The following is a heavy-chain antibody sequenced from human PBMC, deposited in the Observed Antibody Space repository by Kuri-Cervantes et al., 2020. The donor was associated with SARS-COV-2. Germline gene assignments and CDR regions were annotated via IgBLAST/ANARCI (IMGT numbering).Heavy chain of an antibody. CDR2: ISGSGGST. D-gene: IGHD3-22*01. V-gene: IGHV3-23*01. J-gene: IGHJ1*01. CDR3: AKDFGTYYDSSGYLKY. CDR1: GFTFSSYA. Sequence: GESLKISCAASGFTFSSYAMSWVRQAPGMGLEWVSAISGSGGSTYYADSVKGRFTISRDNSKNTLYLQMNSLRAEDTAVYYCAKDFGTYYDSSGYLKYWGQGTLVTVSS.